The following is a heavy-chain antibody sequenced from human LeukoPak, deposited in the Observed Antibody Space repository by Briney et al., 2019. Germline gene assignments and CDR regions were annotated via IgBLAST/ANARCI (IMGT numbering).Heavy chain of an antibody. D-gene: IGHD3-22*01. V-gene: IGHV4-4*02. J-gene: IGHJ4*02. CDR1: GGSISSSNW. CDR3: ARASDYYDSSGYPDY. Sequence: PSGTLSLTCAVSGGSISSSNWWSWVRQPPGKGLEWIGEIYHSGSTNYNPSLKSRVTISVDKSKNQFSLKLSSVTAADTAVYYCARASDYYDSSGYPDYWGQGTLVTVSS. CDR2: IYHSGST.